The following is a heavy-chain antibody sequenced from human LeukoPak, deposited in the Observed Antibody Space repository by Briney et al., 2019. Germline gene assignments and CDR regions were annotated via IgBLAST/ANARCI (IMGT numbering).Heavy chain of an antibody. V-gene: IGHV3-7*01. D-gene: IGHD3-22*01. CDR3: ARVVSGHYYDSYIDY. J-gene: IGHJ4*02. Sequence: GGSLRLSCAASGFTFSSCWMSWVRQAPGKGLEWVANIKQDGSEKYYVDSVKGRFTISRDNAKNSLYLQMNSLGAEDTAVYYCARVVSGHYYDSYIDYWGQGTLVTVSS. CDR2: IKQDGSEK. CDR1: GFTFSSCW.